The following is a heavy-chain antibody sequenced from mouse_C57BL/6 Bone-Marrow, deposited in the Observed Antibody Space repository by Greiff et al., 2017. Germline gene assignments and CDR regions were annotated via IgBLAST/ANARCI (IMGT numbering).Heavy chain of an antibody. V-gene: IGHV1-5*01. J-gene: IGHJ4*01. CDR2: GNSDT. Sequence: GNSDTSYNQKFKGKAKLTAVTSASTAYMELSSLTNEDSAVYYCTRKGEPNYAKDYWGQGTSVTVSA. CDR3: TRKGEPNYAKDY.